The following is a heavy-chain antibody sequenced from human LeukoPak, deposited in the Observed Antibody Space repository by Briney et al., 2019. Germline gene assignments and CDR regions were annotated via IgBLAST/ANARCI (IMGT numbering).Heavy chain of an antibody. J-gene: IGHJ4*02. D-gene: IGHD2-8*01. CDR2: ISYDGSNK. Sequence: PGGSLRLSCAASGFTFSSYGMHWVRQAPGKGLEWVTVISYDGSNKYYADSVKGRFTISRDNSKNTLYLQMNSLRAEDTAVYYCAKTGMVGFAYWGQGTLVTVSS. CDR3: AKTGMVGFAY. CDR1: GFTFSSYG. V-gene: IGHV3-30*18.